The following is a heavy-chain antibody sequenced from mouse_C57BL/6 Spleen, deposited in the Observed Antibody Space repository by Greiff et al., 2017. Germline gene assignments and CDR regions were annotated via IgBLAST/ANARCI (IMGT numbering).Heavy chain of an antibody. Sequence: VQLQQSGPELVKPGASVKMSCKASGYTFTDYNMHWVKQSHGKSLEWIGYINPNNGGTSYNQKFKGKATLTVNKSSSTAYMELRSLTSEDSAVYYYARENGSHWYFDVWGTGTTVTVSS. D-gene: IGHD2-2*01. J-gene: IGHJ1*03. CDR2: INPNNGGT. CDR3: ARENGSHWYFDV. V-gene: IGHV1-22*01. CDR1: GYTFTDYN.